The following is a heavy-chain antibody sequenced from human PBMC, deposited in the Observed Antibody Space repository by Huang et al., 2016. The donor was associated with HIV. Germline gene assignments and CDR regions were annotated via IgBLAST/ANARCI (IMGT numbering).Heavy chain of an antibody. Sequence: QLQLQESGPGLVKPSETLSLTCTVSGSSISSSYYWGWIRQPPGKGLEWIGKIYYSGKISYNPPLKSRVTISVATSKNHISLKVDSVTAADTAVYYCARPLTGTTALGYWGQGTLVTVSS. V-gene: IGHV4-39*01. CDR1: GSSISSSYY. CDR3: ARPLTGTTALGY. J-gene: IGHJ4*02. CDR2: IYYSGKI. D-gene: IGHD1-20*01.